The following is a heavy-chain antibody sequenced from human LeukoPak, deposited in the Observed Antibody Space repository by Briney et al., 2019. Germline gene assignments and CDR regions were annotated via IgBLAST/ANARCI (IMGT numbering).Heavy chain of an antibody. CDR3: ARGQQLIRFDP. CDR1: GGSISSGDYY. Sequence: SETLSLTCTVSGGSISSGDYYWSWIRQPPGKGLEWIGYTYYSGSTYYNPSLKSRVTISVDTSKNQFSLKLSSVTAADTAVYYCARGQQLIRFDPWGQGTLVTVSS. J-gene: IGHJ5*02. CDR2: TYYSGST. V-gene: IGHV4-30-4*01. D-gene: IGHD6-13*01.